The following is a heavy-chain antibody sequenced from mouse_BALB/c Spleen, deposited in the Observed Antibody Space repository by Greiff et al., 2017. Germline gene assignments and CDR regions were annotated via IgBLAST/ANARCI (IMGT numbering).Heavy chain of an antibody. Sequence: VQLQQSGPELVKPGASVRISCKASGYTFTSYYIHWVKQRPGQGLEWIGWIYPGNVNTKYNEKFKGKATLTADKSSSTAYMQLSSLTSEDSAVYFCAREDSFAYWGQGTLVTVSA. J-gene: IGHJ3*01. CDR2: IYPGNVNT. V-gene: IGHV1S56*01. CDR1: GYTFTSYY. CDR3: AREDSFAY.